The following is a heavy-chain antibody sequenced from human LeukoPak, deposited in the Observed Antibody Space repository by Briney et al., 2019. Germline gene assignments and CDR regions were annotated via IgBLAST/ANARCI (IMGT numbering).Heavy chain of an antibody. CDR1: GYTFTGYY. V-gene: IGHV1-2*02. CDR3: ARESGSYEAYFDY. CDR2: INPNSGGT. J-gene: IGHJ4*02. Sequence: ASVKLSCKASGYTFTGYYMHWVRQAPGQGLEWMGWINPNSGGTNYAQKFQGRVTMTRDTSISTAYMELSRLRSDDTAVYYCARESGSYEAYFDYWGQGTLVTVSS. D-gene: IGHD1-26*01.